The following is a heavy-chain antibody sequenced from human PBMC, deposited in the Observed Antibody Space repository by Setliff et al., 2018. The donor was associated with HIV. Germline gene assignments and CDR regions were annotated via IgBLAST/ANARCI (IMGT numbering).Heavy chain of an antibody. Sequence: GALRLSCAASGFTFSSYEMNWVRQAPGKGLEWVANIKQDGSEKYYVDSVKGRFTISRDNAKNSLSLQMNSLRAEDTAVYYCARDSSSWSWAEYFQFWGQGTPVTVSS. CDR1: GFTFSSYE. V-gene: IGHV3-7*01. J-gene: IGHJ1*01. D-gene: IGHD6-13*01. CDR3: ARDSSSWSWAEYFQF. CDR2: IKQDGSEK.